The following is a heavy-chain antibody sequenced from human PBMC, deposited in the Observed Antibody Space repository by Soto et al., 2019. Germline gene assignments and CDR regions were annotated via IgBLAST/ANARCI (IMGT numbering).Heavy chain of an antibody. D-gene: IGHD3-10*01. CDR3: AKGSRGPVTCVTCYPFDY. Sequence: EGQLLDSGGHLVQTGGSLRLSCAASGFTFSTYAMNWVRQAPGKRLECVSSITGGGTDTYYADSVTGRFTISRDNSKNPLDLQMSSQRDEETAVYYCAKGSRGPVTCVTCYPFDYWGQGTLVIVSS. V-gene: IGHV3-23*01. J-gene: IGHJ4*02. CDR1: GFTFSTYA. CDR2: ITGGGTDT.